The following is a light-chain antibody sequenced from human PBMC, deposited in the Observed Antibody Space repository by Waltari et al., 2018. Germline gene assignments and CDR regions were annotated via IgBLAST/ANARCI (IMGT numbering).Light chain of an antibody. CDR3: QQSYNYHPYT. CDR1: QSISTY. Sequence: DIQMTQSPSSLSASVGDSVSITCRASQSISTYLSWYQHKPGEAPKLLIFSASSLQSGVPSRFTGTGSGTDFTLTISSLQPEDSATYYCQQSYNYHPYTFGQGTKLEIK. J-gene: IGKJ2*01. V-gene: IGKV1-39*01. CDR2: SAS.